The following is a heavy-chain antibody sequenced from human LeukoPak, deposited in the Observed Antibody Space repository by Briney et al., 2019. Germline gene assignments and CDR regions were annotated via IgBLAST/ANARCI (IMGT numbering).Heavy chain of an antibody. D-gene: IGHD2-8*01. CDR2: ISGRGDNT. CDR3: AKGGVQTYYYGMDV. J-gene: IGHJ6*02. CDR1: GFIFSLYV. V-gene: IGHV3-23*01. Sequence: PGGSVRLSCAASGFIFSLYVMNWVREAPGKGLEWVSVISGRGDNTYYADSVKGRVTISRDNSNNTLYLQINNLRVEDTAIYYCAKGGVQTYYYGMDVWGQGTTVTVSS.